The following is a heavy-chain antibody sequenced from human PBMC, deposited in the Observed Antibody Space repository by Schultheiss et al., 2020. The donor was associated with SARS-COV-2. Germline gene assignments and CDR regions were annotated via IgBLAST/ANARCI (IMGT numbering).Heavy chain of an antibody. CDR1: GFTFSSYW. J-gene: IGHJ6*02. CDR2: ISWNSGSI. Sequence: GGSLRLSCAASGFTFSSYWMHWVRQAPGKGLEWVSGISWNSGSIGYADSVKGRFTISRDNAKNSLYLQMNSLRPEDTALYYCAKGDYYDSRDYYGMDVWGQGTTVTVSS. D-gene: IGHD3-22*01. V-gene: IGHV3-9*01. CDR3: AKGDYYDSRDYYGMDV.